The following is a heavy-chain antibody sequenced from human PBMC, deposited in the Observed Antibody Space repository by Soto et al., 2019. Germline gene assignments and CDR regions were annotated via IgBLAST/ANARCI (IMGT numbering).Heavy chain of an antibody. CDR2: ISWNSGTI. J-gene: IGHJ6*02. V-gene: IGHV3-9*01. D-gene: IGHD1-26*01. CDR1: GFTVGDHA. CDR3: AKDIGSGSFWVGMDV. Sequence: SLRLSCAASGFTVGDHAMHWVRQAPGKGLEWVSGISWNSGTIGYADSVKGRFTISRDNAKNSLYLQMNSLAAEDTALYYCAKDIGSGSFWVGMDVWGQGTTVTVSS.